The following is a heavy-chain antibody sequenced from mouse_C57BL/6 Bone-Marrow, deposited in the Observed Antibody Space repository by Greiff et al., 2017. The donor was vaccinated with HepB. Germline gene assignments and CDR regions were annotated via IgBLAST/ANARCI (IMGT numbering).Heavy chain of an antibody. D-gene: IGHD2-1*01. CDR3: ARSGGKADYAMDY. J-gene: IGHJ4*01. CDR2: IFPGSGST. V-gene: IGHV1-75*01. Sequence: VKLMESGPELVKPGASVKISCKASGYTFTDYYINWVKQRPGQGLEWIGWIFPGSGSTYYNEKFKGKATLTVDKSSSTAYMLLSSLTSEDSAVYFCARSGGKADYAMDYWGQGTSVTVSS. CDR1: GYTFTDYY.